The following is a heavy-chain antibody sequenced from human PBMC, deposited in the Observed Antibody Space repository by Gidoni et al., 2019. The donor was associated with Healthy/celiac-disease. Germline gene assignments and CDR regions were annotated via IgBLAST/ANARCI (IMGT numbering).Heavy chain of an antibody. CDR2: INPSSGGT. J-gene: IGHJ6*02. CDR1: GYTFTGYY. Sequence: QVQLVQSGAEVKKPGASVKVSCKASGYTFTGYYMYWGRQAPGQGLGWMGRINPSSGGTNYAQNFQGRVTMTRDTSISTAYMELSRLRSDDTAVYFCARDRHYSGGWSPPLYGMDVWGQGTTVTVSS. V-gene: IGHV1-2*06. CDR3: ARDRHYSGGWSPPLYGMDV. D-gene: IGHD6-19*01.